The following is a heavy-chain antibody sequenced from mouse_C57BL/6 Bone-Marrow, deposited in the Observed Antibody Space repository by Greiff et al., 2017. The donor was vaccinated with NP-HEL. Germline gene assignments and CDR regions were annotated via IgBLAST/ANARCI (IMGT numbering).Heavy chain of an antibody. CDR3: ANLWYWFAY. V-gene: IGHV2-5*01. CDR2: IWRGGST. Sequence: VHLVESGPGLVQPSQSLSITCTVSGFSLTSYGVHWVRQSPGKGLEWLGVIWRGGSTDYNAAFMSRMSITKDNSKSQVFCKMNSLQADDTAIYYCANLWYWFAYWGQGTLVTVSA. D-gene: IGHD2-1*01. CDR1: GFSLTSYG. J-gene: IGHJ3*01.